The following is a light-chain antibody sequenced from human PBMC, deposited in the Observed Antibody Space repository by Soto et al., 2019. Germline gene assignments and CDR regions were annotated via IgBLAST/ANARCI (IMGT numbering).Light chain of an antibody. CDR1: QSVTRST. J-gene: IGKJ4*01. V-gene: IGKV3-20*01. Sequence: EIVLTQSPGTLSLSPGERATLSCRASQSVTRSTLAWYQQKPGQAPRLLVYGTSTRATGIPDRFSGSGSGTDFTLTISRLEPEDFAVYYCQQYGSSRLTFGGGTKVEIK. CDR3: QQYGSSRLT. CDR2: GTS.